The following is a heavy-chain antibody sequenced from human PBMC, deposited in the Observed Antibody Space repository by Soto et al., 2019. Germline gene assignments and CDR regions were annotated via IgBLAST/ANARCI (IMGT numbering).Heavy chain of an antibody. D-gene: IGHD3-22*01. CDR3: ARSYYDSTGFAVDP. CDR2: MYYGGSF. CDR1: GGSIRSYF. J-gene: IGHJ5*02. Sequence: SETLSLTCTVSGGSIRSYFWSWIWQPPGKGLEWIGFMYYGGSFNYNPSLTSRVTISVETSKNQFSVKLTSVTAADTAVYYCARSYYDSTGFAVDPWGQGTLVTVSS. V-gene: IGHV4-59*08.